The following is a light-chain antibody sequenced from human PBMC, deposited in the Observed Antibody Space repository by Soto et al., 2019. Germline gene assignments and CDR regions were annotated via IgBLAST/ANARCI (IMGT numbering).Light chain of an antibody. J-gene: IGLJ1*01. Sequence: QSVLTQPASVSGSPGQSITISCTGTSSDVGSYNLVSWYQQHLGKAPKLMIYEVSKRPSGVSYRFSGSKSGNTASLTISGLQAEDKADYYCCSYAGSSTFYVFGTGTKVTVL. CDR2: EVS. CDR1: SSDVGSYNL. CDR3: CSYAGSSTFYV. V-gene: IGLV2-23*02.